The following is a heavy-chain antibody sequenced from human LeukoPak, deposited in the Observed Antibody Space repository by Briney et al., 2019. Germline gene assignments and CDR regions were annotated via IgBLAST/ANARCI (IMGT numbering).Heavy chain of an antibody. Sequence: GGSLRLSCAASGFTFSSYAMHWVRQAPGKGLEWVAVISYDGSNKYYADSVKGRFTISRDNSKNTLYLQMNSLRAEDTAVYYCVRDRMIDSRAGPSDPFDVWGQGTIVTVSS. J-gene: IGHJ3*01. D-gene: IGHD2-21*01. CDR3: VRDRMIDSRAGPSDPFDV. CDR1: GFTFSSYA. CDR2: ISYDGSNK. V-gene: IGHV3-30-3*01.